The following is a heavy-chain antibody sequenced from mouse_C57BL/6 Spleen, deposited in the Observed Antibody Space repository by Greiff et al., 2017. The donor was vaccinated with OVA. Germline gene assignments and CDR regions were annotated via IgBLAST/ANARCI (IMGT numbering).Heavy chain of an antibody. J-gene: IGHJ1*03. V-gene: IGHV2-6-1*01. Sequence: VHLVESGPGLVAPSQSLSITCTVSGFSLTSYGVHWVRQPPGKGLEWLVVIWSDGSTTYNSALKSRLSISKDNSKSHVFLKMNSLQTDDTAMYYCARHPNDYGSSYWYFDVWGTGTTVTVSS. CDR2: IWSDGST. CDR3: ARHPNDYGSSYWYFDV. D-gene: IGHD1-1*01. CDR1: GFSLTSYG.